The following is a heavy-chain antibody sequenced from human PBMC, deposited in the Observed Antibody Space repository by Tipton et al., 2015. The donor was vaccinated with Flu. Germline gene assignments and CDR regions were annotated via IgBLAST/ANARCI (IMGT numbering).Heavy chain of an antibody. V-gene: IGHV4-34*01. CDR2: INHSGST. J-gene: IGHJ2*01. CDR3: ARDRTTVTTYWYFDL. CDR1: GGTFSGYY. D-gene: IGHD4-17*01. Sequence: TLSLTCAVYGGTFSGYYWSWIRQPPGKGLEWIGEINHSGSTNYNPSLKSRVTMSVDTSKNQFSLKLSSVTAADTAVYYCARDRTTVTTYWYFDLWGRGTLVTVSS.